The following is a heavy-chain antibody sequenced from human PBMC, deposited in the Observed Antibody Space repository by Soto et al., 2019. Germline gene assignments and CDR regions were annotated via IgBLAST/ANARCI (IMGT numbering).Heavy chain of an antibody. CDR2: ISSDGTTI. CDR3: ARAGEYSSSSFDY. J-gene: IGHJ4*02. V-gene: IGHV3-48*01. D-gene: IGHD6-6*01. Sequence: GGSLRLSCAASGFPFSSYSLTWVRQAPGKGLEWVSYISSDGTTIHYAASVKGRFTVSRDNAKASLSLQMNSLRAEDTAVYYCARAGEYSSSSFDYWGQGTLVTVSS. CDR1: GFPFSSYS.